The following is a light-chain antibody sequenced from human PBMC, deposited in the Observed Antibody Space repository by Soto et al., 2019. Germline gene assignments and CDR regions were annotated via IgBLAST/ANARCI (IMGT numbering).Light chain of an antibody. J-gene: IGKJ3*01. CDR1: QSVSSSY. CDR2: GAS. Sequence: EIVLTQSPGTLSLSPGERATLSCRASQSVSSSYLAWYQQKPGQAPRLLIYGASSRATGIQDRFSGSGSGTDVTLTISRLEPDDFAVYYCQQYGSSRFTFGGGTEVDIK. V-gene: IGKV3-20*01. CDR3: QQYGSSRFT.